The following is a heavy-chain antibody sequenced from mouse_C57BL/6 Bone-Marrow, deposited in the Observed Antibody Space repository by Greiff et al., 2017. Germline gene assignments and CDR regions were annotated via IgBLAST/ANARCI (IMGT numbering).Heavy chain of an antibody. J-gene: IGHJ4*01. V-gene: IGHV2-5*01. CDR1: GFSLTSYG. Sequence: VQGVESGPGLVQPSQSLSITCTVSGFSLTSYGVHWVRQSPGKGLEWLGVIWRGGSTDYNAAFMSRLSITKDNSKSQVFVKMNSLQADDTAIYYWALHSKGAMDYWGQGTSVTVSS. D-gene: IGHD2-5*01. CDR2: IWRGGST. CDR3: ALHSKGAMDY.